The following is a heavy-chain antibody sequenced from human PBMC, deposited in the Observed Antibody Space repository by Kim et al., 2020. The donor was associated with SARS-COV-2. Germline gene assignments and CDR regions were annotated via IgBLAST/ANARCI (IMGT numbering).Heavy chain of an antibody. V-gene: IGHV4-61*02. CDR2: IYTSGST. CDR1: GGSISSGSYY. D-gene: IGHD6-13*01. Sequence: SETLSLTCTVSGGSISSGSYYWSWIRQPAGKGLEWIGRIYTSGSTNYNPSLKSRVTISVDTSKNQFSLKLSSVTAADTAVYYCARLGTLGSSSTPSFDYWGQGTLVTVSS. J-gene: IGHJ4*02. CDR3: ARLGTLGSSSTPSFDY.